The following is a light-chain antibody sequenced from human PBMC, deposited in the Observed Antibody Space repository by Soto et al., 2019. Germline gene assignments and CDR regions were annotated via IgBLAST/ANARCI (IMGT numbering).Light chain of an antibody. CDR1: QGISNF. CDR2: AAS. Sequence: DIQMTQSPSSLSASVGDRVTITCRASQGISNFLDWYQRKPGKVPKLLIYAASTFQPGVPSRFSGSGYGTDFTLTIISLQPEDVATYYCQNYKSAPRNTFGQGTRLDIK. V-gene: IGKV1-27*01. CDR3: QNYKSAPRNT. J-gene: IGKJ5*01.